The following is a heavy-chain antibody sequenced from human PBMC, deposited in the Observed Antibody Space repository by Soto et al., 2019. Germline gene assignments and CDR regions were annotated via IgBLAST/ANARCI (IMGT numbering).Heavy chain of an antibody. CDR3: ARVNTWFDP. Sequence: SEPLSLPFTVSGASISSAGYAWRWLGKAPGWGLEWIGYIYYSGSTNYNPSLKSRVTISVDTSKNQFSLKLRSVNAADTAVYYCARVNTWFDPWGQGTLVTVSS. J-gene: IGHJ5*02. CDR1: GASISSAGYA. CDR2: IYYSGST. V-gene: IGHV4-61*08.